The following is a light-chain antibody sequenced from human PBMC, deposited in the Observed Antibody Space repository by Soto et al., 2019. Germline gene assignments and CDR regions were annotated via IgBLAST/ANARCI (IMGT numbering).Light chain of an antibody. Sequence: QSALTQPASVSGSPGQSITISCTGTSSDVGGYKYVSWYQHHPGKAPKLMIYDVRNRPSGVSNRFSGSKSGNTASLTISGLQAEDEADYYCNSYTSSGTYVFGTGTKLTVL. CDR1: SSDVGGYKY. V-gene: IGLV2-14*03. J-gene: IGLJ1*01. CDR3: NSYTSSGTYV. CDR2: DVR.